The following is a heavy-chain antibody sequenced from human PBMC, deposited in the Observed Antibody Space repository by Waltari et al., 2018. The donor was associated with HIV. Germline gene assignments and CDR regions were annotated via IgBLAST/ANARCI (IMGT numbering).Heavy chain of an antibody. J-gene: IGHJ4*02. D-gene: IGHD1-1*01. CDR2: INHSGTT. CDR3: ARGSRTSGRGAFDS. CDR1: GGSFSGYY. Sequence: QVQLQQWGAGLLKPSETLSLRCAVYGGSFSGYYWSWIRQTPEKGLEWIGEINHSGTTKNNLSLKSRVTMSVDTSKNQFSLTVNSVTAADTSLYYCARGSRTSGRGAFDSWGQGTMVTVSS. V-gene: IGHV4-34*02.